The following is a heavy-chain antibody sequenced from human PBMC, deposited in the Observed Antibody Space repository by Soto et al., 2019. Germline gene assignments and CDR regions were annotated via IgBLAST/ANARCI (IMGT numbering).Heavy chain of an antibody. J-gene: IGHJ4*02. CDR3: ARDLGIAARRASDY. Sequence: LIPSLTASVFAFSGYRMNWVRQAPGKGLEWVSSISSSSSYIYYADSVKGRFTISRDNAKNSLYLQMNSLRAEDTAVYYCARDLGIAARRASDYWGQGTLVTVSS. CDR2: ISSSSSYI. V-gene: IGHV3-21*01. CDR1: VFAFSGYR. D-gene: IGHD6-6*01.